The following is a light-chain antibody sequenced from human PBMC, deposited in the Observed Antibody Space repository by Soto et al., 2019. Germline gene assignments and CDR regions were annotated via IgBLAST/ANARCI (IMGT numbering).Light chain of an antibody. J-gene: IGKJ1*01. Sequence: EIVMTQSPATLSVSPGERATLSCRASQSISSNLAWYQQKPGQAPRLLIYGASTRATGIPASFSGSGSGTEFTPTISSLQSEDFAVYYCQQYNSWPRTFGQGTKVEFK. CDR2: GAS. CDR3: QQYNSWPRT. CDR1: QSISSN. V-gene: IGKV3-15*01.